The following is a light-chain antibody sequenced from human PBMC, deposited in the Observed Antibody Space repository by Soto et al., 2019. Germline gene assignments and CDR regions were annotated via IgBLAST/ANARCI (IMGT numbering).Light chain of an antibody. CDR2: DVS. Sequence: QSVLTQPASVSGSPGQSITISCTGTSSDVGGFNYVSWYQHHPGKAPKLMIYDVSNRPSGVSDRFSGSKSGNTASLTISGLQAEDEDYYYCSSYASTTLLVFGGGTKVTVL. CDR1: SSDVGGFNY. CDR3: SSYASTTLLV. V-gene: IGLV2-14*03. J-gene: IGLJ2*01.